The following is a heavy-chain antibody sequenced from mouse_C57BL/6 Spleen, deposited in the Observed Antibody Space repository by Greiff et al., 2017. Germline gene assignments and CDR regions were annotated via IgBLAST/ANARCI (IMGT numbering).Heavy chain of an antibody. D-gene: IGHD4-1*01. Sequence: QVQLKESGPELVKPGASVKISCKASGYAFSSSWMNWVKQRPGKGLEWIGRIYPGDGDTNYNGKFKGKATLTADKSSSTAYMQLSSLPSEDSAVYFCASPSTGTRYAMDYWGQGTSVTVSS. V-gene: IGHV1-82*01. CDR3: ASPSTGTRYAMDY. CDR1: GYAFSSSW. CDR2: IYPGDGDT. J-gene: IGHJ4*01.